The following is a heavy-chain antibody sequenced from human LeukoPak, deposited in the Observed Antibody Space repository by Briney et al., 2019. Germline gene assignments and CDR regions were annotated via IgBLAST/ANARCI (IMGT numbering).Heavy chain of an antibody. J-gene: IGHJ6*02. V-gene: IGHV1-69*13. CDR3: TTRACHAGGCSSSFYYYYGLHF. CDR1: GNSISNYA. Sequence: ASVRVSCKASGNSISNYAVSWVRQAPGQGFEWMGGIIPIFGTADYAQKFQGRVTVTADQSTSTTYMALSSLKSEDTATYYCTTRACHAGGCSSSFYYYYGLHFWGQGTTVSVSS. CDR2: IIPIFGTA. D-gene: IGHD3-16*01.